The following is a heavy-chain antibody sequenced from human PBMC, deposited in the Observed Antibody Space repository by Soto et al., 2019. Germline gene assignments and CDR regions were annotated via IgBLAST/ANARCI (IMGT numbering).Heavy chain of an antibody. D-gene: IGHD4-17*01. CDR1: GGSIGSYH. CDR2: VYYTGTT. V-gene: IGHV4-59*01. CDR3: ARDTVLTGMFDL. J-gene: IGHJ5*02. Sequence: SETLSLTCTVSGGSIGSYHWSWVRQPPGRGLEWIASVYYTGTTNYNPSLGSRVTISIDAPENQISLKLTSVTAADTAFYYCARDTVLTGMFDLWGQGTLVTLSS.